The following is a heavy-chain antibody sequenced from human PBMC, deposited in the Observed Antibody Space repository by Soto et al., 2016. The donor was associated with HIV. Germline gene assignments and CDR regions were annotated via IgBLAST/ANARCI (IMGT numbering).Heavy chain of an antibody. V-gene: IGHV1-8*01. CDR3: ARGGADPRGYAFDI. CDR2: MNPNSGNT. CDR1: GYTFTSYD. Sequence: QVQLVQSGAEVKKPGTSVKVSCKASGYTFTSYDINWVRQATGQGLEWMGWMNPNSGNTGYVQKFQGRATMTRNTSISTAYMELSSLRSEDTAVYYCARGGADPRGYAFDIWGQGTMVTVSS. D-gene: IGHD1-26*01. J-gene: IGHJ3*02.